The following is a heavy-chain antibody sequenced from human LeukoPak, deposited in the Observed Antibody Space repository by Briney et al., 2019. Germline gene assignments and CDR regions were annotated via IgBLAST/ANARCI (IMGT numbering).Heavy chain of an antibody. J-gene: IGHJ6*02. D-gene: IGHD3-10*01. V-gene: IGHV4-59*08. CDR3: ARHEEASVWFGEFYGMDV. CDR1: GGSISSYY. CDR2: IYYSGST. Sequence: SETLSLTCSVSGGSISSYYWSWIRQPPGKGLEWIGYIYYSGSTNYNPSLKSRVTISVDTSKNQFSLKLSSVTAADTAVYYCARHEEASVWFGEFYGMDVWGQGTTVTVSS.